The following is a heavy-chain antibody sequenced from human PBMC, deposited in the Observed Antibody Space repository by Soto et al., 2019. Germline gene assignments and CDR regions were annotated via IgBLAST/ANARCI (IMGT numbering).Heavy chain of an antibody. CDR1: GFTFSSYG. CDR3: ARDEYSGYLDC. Sequence: GGSLRLSCAASGFTFSSYGMHWVRQAPGKGLEWVAVIWYDGSNKYYADSVKGRFTISRDNSKNTLYLQMNSLRAEDTAVYYCARDEYSGYLDCWGQGTRVTVSS. V-gene: IGHV3-33*01. J-gene: IGHJ4*02. CDR2: IWYDGSNK. D-gene: IGHD5-12*01.